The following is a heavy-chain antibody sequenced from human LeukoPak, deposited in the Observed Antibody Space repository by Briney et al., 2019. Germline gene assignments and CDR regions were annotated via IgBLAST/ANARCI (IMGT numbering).Heavy chain of an antibody. CDR2: IYHSGST. CDR1: GGSISSGGYS. CDR3: ARVNSGSHWYFDL. J-gene: IGHJ2*01. D-gene: IGHD3-10*01. V-gene: IGHV4-30-2*02. Sequence: SQTLSLTCAVSGGSISSGGYSWSWIRRPPGKGLEWIGYIYHSGSTYYNPSLKSRVTISVDRSKNQFSLKLTSVTAADTAVYYCARVNSGSHWYFDLWGRGTQVTVSS.